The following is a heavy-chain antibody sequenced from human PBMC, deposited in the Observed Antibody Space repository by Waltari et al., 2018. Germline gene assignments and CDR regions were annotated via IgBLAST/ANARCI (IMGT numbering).Heavy chain of an antibody. J-gene: IGHJ6*02. Sequence: QLTLEESGPTLVKPTQTLTLTCSFSGFSISTSGVGVGWIRQPPGKALEWLGIIYWHDERYYNPSLKSRLTITKDTSKNQVVLTMTDMDPVDTATYYCARRKTFNGVDVWGRGTTVTVSS. CDR3: ARRKTFNGVDV. CDR2: IYWHDER. CDR1: GFSISTSGVG. V-gene: IGHV2-5*01.